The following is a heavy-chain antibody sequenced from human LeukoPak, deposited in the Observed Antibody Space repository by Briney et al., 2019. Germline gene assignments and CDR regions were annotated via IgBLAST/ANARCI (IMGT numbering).Heavy chain of an antibody. CDR2: INHSGSA. CDR3: ARGSAYCSTTSCSSPADY. Sequence: PSETLSLTCAIYGGSFSGYFWIWIRQPPGKGLEWIGEINHSGSANYNPSLKSRVTISVDTPKNQFSLELNSVTAAYAAVYYCARGSAYCSTTSCSSPADYWGQGTLVTVSS. D-gene: IGHD2-2*01. V-gene: IGHV4-34*01. J-gene: IGHJ4*02. CDR1: GGSFSGYF.